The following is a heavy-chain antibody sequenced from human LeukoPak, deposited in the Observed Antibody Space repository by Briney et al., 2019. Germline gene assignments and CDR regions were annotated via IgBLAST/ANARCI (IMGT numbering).Heavy chain of an antibody. CDR3: AKDRDSYNYDSGGPPLLDR. Sequence: GGSLRLSCAASGFTFSSYGMHWVRQAPGKGLEWVAVIWYDGSNQYYADSVKGRFTISRDNSKNTLYLQINSLRVEDTAVYYCAKDRDSYNYDSGGPPLLDRWGQGTLVTVSS. CDR2: IWYDGSNQ. CDR1: GFTFSSYG. J-gene: IGHJ5*02. V-gene: IGHV3-33*06. D-gene: IGHD3-22*01.